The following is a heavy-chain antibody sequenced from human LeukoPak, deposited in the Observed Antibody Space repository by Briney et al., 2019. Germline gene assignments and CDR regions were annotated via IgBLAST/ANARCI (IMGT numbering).Heavy chain of an antibody. D-gene: IGHD6-13*01. Sequence: SVRVSCKASGGTFSSYAISWVRQAPGQGLEWMGGIIPIFGTANYAQKFQGRVTITADESTSTAYMELSSLRSEDTAVYYCARDRTYSSSWRFDYWGQGTLVTVSS. V-gene: IGHV1-69*01. CDR3: ARDRTYSSSWRFDY. CDR1: GGTFSSYA. J-gene: IGHJ4*02. CDR2: IIPIFGTA.